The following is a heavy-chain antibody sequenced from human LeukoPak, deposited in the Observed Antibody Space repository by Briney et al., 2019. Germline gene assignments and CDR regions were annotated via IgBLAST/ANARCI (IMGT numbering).Heavy chain of an antibody. V-gene: IGHV4-31*03. CDR3: ARAGYGDYEDAFDI. D-gene: IGHD4-17*01. Sequence: SQTLSLTCTVSGGSISSGGYYWSWIRQHPGKGLEWIGYIYYSGSTDYNPYLNSRVTISVDTSKNQFSLKLSSVTDADTAVYYCARAGYGDYEDAFDIWGQGTMVTVSS. J-gene: IGHJ3*02. CDR1: GGSISSGGYY. CDR2: IYYSGST.